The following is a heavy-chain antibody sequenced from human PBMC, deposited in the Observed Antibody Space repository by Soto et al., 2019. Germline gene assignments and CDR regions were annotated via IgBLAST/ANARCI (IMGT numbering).Heavy chain of an antibody. CDR3: ARARFTTLWSGFYQQKTYYYGMDV. D-gene: IGHD3-3*01. V-gene: IGHV4-34*01. CDR2: LNHSGST. CDR1: GGSFSGYY. J-gene: IGHJ6*02. Sequence: SETLSLTCAVYGGSFSGYYWSWIRQPPGKGLEWIGELNHSGSTNYNPSLKSRVAISVDTSKNQFSLKLSSVTAAGTAVYCCARARFTTLWSGFYQQKTYYYGMDVWGQGSTVTVS.